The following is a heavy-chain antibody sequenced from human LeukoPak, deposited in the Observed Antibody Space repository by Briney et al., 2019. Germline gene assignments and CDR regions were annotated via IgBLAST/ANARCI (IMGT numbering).Heavy chain of an antibody. CDR2: IKQDGSKK. V-gene: IGHV3-7*04. J-gene: IGHJ4*02. D-gene: IGHD5-24*01. CDR1: GFPFSSYW. Sequence: GGSLRLSCVASGFPFSSYWMTWVRQAPGKGLEWVASIKQDGSKKSYVDSVKGRFTISRDNAKDSLYLQMNSLRAEDTAIYYCTRVGYIDEGIDYWGQGTLVTVSS. CDR3: TRVGYIDEGIDY.